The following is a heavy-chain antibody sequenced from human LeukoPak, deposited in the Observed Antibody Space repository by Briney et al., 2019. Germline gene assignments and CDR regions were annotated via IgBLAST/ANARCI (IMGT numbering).Heavy chain of an antibody. CDR1: GYTFTSYG. J-gene: IGHJ5*02. D-gene: IGHD3-10*01. CDR2: ISAYNGNT. CDR3: SSGGGRLVRGKNWFDP. V-gene: IGHV1-18*01. Sequence: ASVKVSCKASGYTFTSYGISWVRQAPGQGLEWMGWISAYNGNTNYAQKLQGRVTMTTDTSTSTAYMELRSLRSDDTAVYYCSSGGGRLVRGKNWFDPWGQGTLVTVSS.